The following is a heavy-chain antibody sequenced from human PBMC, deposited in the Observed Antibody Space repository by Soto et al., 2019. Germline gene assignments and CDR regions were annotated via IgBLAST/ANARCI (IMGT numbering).Heavy chain of an antibody. CDR1: GYSFTTYW. CDR3: AISFRTPRPIRNSSYYDMEV. D-gene: IGHD3-16*02. V-gene: IGHV5-51*01. CDR2: IFPGDSDT. J-gene: IGHJ6*02. Sequence: ESLKISCKGSGYSFTTYWIAWVRQMPGKGLEWMGIIFPGDSDTRYSPSFQGQVTISADKSISTAYLQWSSLKASDTAIYYCAISFRTPRPIRNSSYYDMEVWGQGTTVTVP.